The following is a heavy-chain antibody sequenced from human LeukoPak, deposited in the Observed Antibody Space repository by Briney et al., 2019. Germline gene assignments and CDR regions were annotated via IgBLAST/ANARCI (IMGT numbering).Heavy chain of an antibody. CDR1: GGSCSGYY. J-gene: IGHJ4*02. D-gene: IGHD3-10*01. CDR3: ARTMVRGVTPFDY. V-gene: IGHV4-34*01. Sequence: SETLSLTCAVYGGSCSGYYWSWIRQPPGKGLGWIGEINHSGSTNYNPSLKSRVTISVDTSKNQFSLKLSSVTAADTAVYYCARTMVRGVTPFDYWGQGTLVTVSS. CDR2: INHSGST.